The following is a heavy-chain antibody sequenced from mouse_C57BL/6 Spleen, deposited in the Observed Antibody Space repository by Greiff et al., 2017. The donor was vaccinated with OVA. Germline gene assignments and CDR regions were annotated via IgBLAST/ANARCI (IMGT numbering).Heavy chain of an antibody. CDR1: GYTFTSYW. Sequence: VQLQPGAELVRPGSSVKLSCKASGYTFTSYWMHWVKQRPIQGLEWIGNIDPSDSETHYNQKFKDKATLTVDKSSSTAYMQLSSLTSEDSAVYYCAREELLRQYWYFDVWGTGTTVTVSS. J-gene: IGHJ1*03. CDR3: AREELLRQYWYFDV. D-gene: IGHD1-2*01. CDR2: IDPSDSET. V-gene: IGHV1-52*01.